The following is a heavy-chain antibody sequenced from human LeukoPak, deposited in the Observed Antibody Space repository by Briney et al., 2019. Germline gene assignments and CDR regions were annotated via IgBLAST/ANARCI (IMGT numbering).Heavy chain of an antibody. V-gene: IGHV3-21*01. Sequence: PGGSLRLSWQPSGSTFGSYTMNWVRQAQGKGLEWASSISSSSSYIYYADSVKGRFTISRDNAKNSLYLQMNSLRAEDTAVYYCARVGYYDSSGYYPIDYWGQGTLVTVSS. J-gene: IGHJ4*02. CDR1: GSTFGSYT. CDR3: ARVGYYDSSGYYPIDY. D-gene: IGHD3-22*01. CDR2: ISSSSSYI.